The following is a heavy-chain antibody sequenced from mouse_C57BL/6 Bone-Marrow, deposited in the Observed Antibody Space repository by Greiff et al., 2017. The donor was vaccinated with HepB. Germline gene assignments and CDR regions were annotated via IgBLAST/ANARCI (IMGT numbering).Heavy chain of an antibody. D-gene: IGHD5-1*01. Sequence: EVKVVESGGGLVKPGGSLKLSCAASGFTFSSYAMSWVRQTPEKRLEWVATISDGGSYTYYPDNVKGRFTISRDNAKNNLYLQMSHLKSEDTAMYYCARDYLSDWYFDVWGTGTTVTVSS. J-gene: IGHJ1*03. CDR1: GFTFSSYA. V-gene: IGHV5-4*01. CDR3: ARDYLSDWYFDV. CDR2: ISDGGSYT.